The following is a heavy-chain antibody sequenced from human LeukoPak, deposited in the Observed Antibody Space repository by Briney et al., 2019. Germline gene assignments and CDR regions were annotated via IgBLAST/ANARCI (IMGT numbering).Heavy chain of an antibody. V-gene: IGHV3-23*01. CDR3: AKQWVDC. CDR1: GFTFNNYA. J-gene: IGHJ4*02. CDR2: ISESGDTT. D-gene: IGHD1-26*01. Sequence: GGSLRLSCAASGFTFNNYAMNWVRQAPGKGLEWVSSISESGDTTHYADSVKGRVTISRDNSQNTLYLQMNSLRAEDTALYYCAKQWVDCWGQGTLVIVSS.